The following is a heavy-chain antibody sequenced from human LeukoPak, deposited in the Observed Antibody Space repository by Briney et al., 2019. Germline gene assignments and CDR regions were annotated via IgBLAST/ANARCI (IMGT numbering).Heavy chain of an antibody. CDR2: IYDSGST. D-gene: IGHD7-27*01. V-gene: IGHV4-59*08. CDR3: ARQLGIGGYFDY. Sequence: SETLSLTCTVSGGSIRSYHWSWIRQPPGKRLEWIGYIYDSGSTYYNPSLKSRVTISVDTSKSQFSLTLRSLIAADTAVYFCARQLGIGGYFDYWGQGALVTVSS. J-gene: IGHJ4*02. CDR1: GGSIRSYH.